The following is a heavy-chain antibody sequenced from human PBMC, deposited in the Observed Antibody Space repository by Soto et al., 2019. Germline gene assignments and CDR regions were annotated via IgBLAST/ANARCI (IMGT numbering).Heavy chain of an antibody. CDR2: IYYSGST. CDR3: ARYCSGGSCYPDEFYYYYGMDV. Sequence: ALSVTCTVSGGSSSSGGYYWSWIRQHRGKGLEWIGYIYYSGSTYYNPSLKSRVTISVDTSKNQFSLKLSSVTAADTAVYYCARYCSGGSCYPDEFYYYYGMDVWGQGTTVTVSS. J-gene: IGHJ6*02. CDR1: GGSSSSGGYY. D-gene: IGHD2-15*01. V-gene: IGHV4-31*03.